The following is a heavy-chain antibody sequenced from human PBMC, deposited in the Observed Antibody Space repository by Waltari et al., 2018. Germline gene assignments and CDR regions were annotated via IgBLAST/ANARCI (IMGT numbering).Heavy chain of an antibody. Sequence: QLQLQESGPGLVKPSETLSLTCTVSGGSISSSSYYWGWIRQPPGKGLEWIGSIYYSGSPYTNRALKSRVTISVDTSKNQFSLKLSSVTDAETAVYYCATHYNPYYFDYWGQGTLVTVSS. D-gene: IGHD1-1*01. CDR2: IYYSGSP. CDR1: GGSISSSSYY. V-gene: IGHV4-39*07. J-gene: IGHJ4*02. CDR3: ATHYNPYYFDY.